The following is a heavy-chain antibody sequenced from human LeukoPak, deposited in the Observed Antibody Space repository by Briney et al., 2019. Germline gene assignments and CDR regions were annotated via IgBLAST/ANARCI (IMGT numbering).Heavy chain of an antibody. J-gene: IGHJ4*02. V-gene: IGHV1-2*02. CDR1: GYTFTGYY. CDR3: ARVRIAAAGTHFDY. CDR2: INPNSGGT. Sequence: ASVKVSCKASGYTFTGYYMHWVRQAPGQGLEWMGWINPNSGGTNYAQKFQGRVTMTRDTSISTAYMELSRLRSDDTAVYYCARVRIAAAGTHFDYWGQGTLVTVSS. D-gene: IGHD6-13*01.